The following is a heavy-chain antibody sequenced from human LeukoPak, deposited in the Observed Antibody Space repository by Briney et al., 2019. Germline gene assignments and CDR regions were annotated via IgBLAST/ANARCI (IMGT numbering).Heavy chain of an antibody. CDR2: INPNSGGT. J-gene: IGHJ4*02. Sequence: ASVKVSCKASGYTFTDYYMHSVRQAPGQGLEWMGWINPNSGGTNYAQKFQGRVTMTRDTSISTAYMELSRLTSDDTAVYYCARESILEYGDALDYWGQGTLVTVSS. CDR3: ARESILEYGDALDY. V-gene: IGHV1-2*02. D-gene: IGHD4-17*01. CDR1: GYTFTDYY.